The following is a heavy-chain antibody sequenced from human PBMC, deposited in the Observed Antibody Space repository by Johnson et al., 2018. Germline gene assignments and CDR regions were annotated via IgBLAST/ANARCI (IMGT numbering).Heavy chain of an antibody. D-gene: IGHD2-21*02. CDR2: MNPNSGNP. Sequence: QVRLVQSGAAVTKPGASVKVSCKASGYTFTSYDINWVRQATGQGLEWMGWMNPNSGNPGYAQKFQGRVTITADESTSTAYMELSSLRSEDTAVYYGASAYCGGDCYSDDGMDGWGQGTTVTVSS. CDR3: ASAYCGGDCYSDDGMDG. CDR1: GYTFTSYD. J-gene: IGHJ6*02. V-gene: IGHV1-8*01.